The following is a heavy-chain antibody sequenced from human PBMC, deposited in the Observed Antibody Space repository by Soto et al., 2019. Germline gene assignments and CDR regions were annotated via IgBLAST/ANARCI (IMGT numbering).Heavy chain of an antibody. D-gene: IGHD3-10*01. CDR1: GYTFSNYL. CDR3: GSPSSGSGSYY. V-gene: IGHV1-3*01. CDR2: INAGNGHT. Sequence: QVQLVQSGAEVKKPGASVKVSCKASGYTFSNYLLHWVRQAPGQGLEWMGWINAGNGHTKYSQKFQGRVTFTRDTYAIPACIEMRSVRSEDTGVCDCGSPSSGSGSYYWGQGTLVTVSS. J-gene: IGHJ4*02.